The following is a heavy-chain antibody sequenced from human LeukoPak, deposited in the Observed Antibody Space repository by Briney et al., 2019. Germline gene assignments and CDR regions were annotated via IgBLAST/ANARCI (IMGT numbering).Heavy chain of an antibody. Sequence: ASVNVSCKVSGDTLSDLPMHWVRQAPGKGLEWMGGFDPEKSERIYAQNLRGRVTMTEETSTDTAFLELSSLTSEDTAVYYCATGNSLGYCKGGRCFNYWGQGTQVIVSS. J-gene: IGHJ4*02. D-gene: IGHD2-15*01. CDR2: FDPEKSER. CDR3: ATGNSLGYCKGGRCFNY. CDR1: GDTLSDLP. V-gene: IGHV1-24*01.